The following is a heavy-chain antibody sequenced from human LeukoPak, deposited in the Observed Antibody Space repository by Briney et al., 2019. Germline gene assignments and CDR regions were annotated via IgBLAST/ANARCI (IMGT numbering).Heavy chain of an antibody. V-gene: IGHV3-74*01. CDR1: GFSFRSYW. CDR2: INSDGSSI. J-gene: IGHJ3*02. Sequence: GGSLRLSCAASGFSFRSYWMHWVRQAPGKGLVWVSHINSDGSSINYADSVKGRFTISRDNAKNTLYLQMNSLRAEDTAVYYCAIDKGGSASHGFDVFDIWGQGTMVTVSS. CDR3: AIDKGGSASHGFDVFDI. D-gene: IGHD3-10*01.